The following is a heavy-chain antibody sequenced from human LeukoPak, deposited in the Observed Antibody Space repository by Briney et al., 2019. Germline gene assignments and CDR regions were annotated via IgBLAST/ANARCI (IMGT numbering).Heavy chain of an antibody. D-gene: IGHD6-19*01. CDR3: AREVAGGPDY. CDR1: GFTFSTYW. Sequence: GGSLRLSCVASGFTFSTYWMTWVRQAPGKGLEWGANINEDGSEKHYVDSVKSRFTDSRDNAKNSLYLQMNSLRVEDTAVYYCAREVAGGPDYWGQGTLVTVSS. J-gene: IGHJ4*02. V-gene: IGHV3-7*01. CDR2: INEDGSEK.